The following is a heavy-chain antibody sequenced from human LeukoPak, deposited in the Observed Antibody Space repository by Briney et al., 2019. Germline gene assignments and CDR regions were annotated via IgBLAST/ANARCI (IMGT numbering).Heavy chain of an antibody. J-gene: IGHJ4*02. CDR3: ARDHVYGGADY. V-gene: IGHV3-43*02. CDR2: TSGDGSTT. D-gene: IGHD5/OR15-5a*01. Sequence: PGGSLRLSCAASGFTFSSYAMSWVRQAPGKGLEWVSLTSGDGSTTYFADSVKGRFTISRDNSKSSLFLQMNSLRTEDTALYYCARDHVYGGADYWGQGTLVTVSS. CDR1: GFTFSSYA.